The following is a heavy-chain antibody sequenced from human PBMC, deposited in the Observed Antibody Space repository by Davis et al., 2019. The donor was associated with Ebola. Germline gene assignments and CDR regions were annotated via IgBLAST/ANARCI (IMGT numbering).Heavy chain of an antibody. V-gene: IGHV4-34*01. CDR3: ARGGISGYDKRRYYYYYGMDV. J-gene: IGHJ6*02. CDR1: GGSFSGYY. Sequence: PSETLSLTCAVYGGSFSGYYWSWIRQPPGKGLEWIGEINHSGSTNYNPSLKSRVTISVDTSKNQFSLKLSSVTAADTAVYYCARGGISGYDKRRYYYYYGMDVWGQGTTVTVSS. D-gene: IGHD5-12*01. CDR2: INHSGST.